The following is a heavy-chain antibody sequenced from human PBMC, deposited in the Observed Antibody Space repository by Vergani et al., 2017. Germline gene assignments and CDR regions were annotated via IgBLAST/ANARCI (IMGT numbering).Heavy chain of an antibody. V-gene: IGHV4-38-2*02. CDR2: ISHSGYT. CDR3: VRDPWESGGPYSGC. J-gene: IGHJ4*02. CDR1: GYSISSGYY. Sequence: QVQLQESGPGLLKPSETLSLTCTVSGYSISSGYYWGRIRQPPGKGLEWIGSISHSGYTFYSPSLKSRVSMSVDTSKNQFSLRVNSVTAADTAVYYCVRDPWESGGPYSGCWGRGTLVSVSS. D-gene: IGHD2-15*01.